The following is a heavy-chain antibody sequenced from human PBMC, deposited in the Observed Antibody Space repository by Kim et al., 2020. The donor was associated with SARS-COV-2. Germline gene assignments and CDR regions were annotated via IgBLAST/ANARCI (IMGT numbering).Heavy chain of an antibody. J-gene: IGHJ4*02. V-gene: IGHV1-46*01. CDR3: ARDGDQEIGNEY. D-gene: IGHD7-27*01. Sequence: SYAQKFQGRVTMTRDTSTSTVYMELSSLRSEDTAVYYCARDGDQEIGNEYWGQGTLVTVSS.